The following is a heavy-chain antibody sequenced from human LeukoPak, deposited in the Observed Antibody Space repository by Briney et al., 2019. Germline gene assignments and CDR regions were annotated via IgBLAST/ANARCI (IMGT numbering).Heavy chain of an antibody. CDR1: GGSISSGSYY. CDR3: ARGVHSGSYAY. Sequence: SETLSLTCTVSGGSISSGSYYWSWIRQPAGKGLEWIGRIYTSGSTNYNPSLKGRVTISVDTSKNQFSLKLSSVTAADTAVYYCARGVHSGSYAYWGQGTLVTVSS. D-gene: IGHD1-26*01. V-gene: IGHV4-61*02. CDR2: IYTSGST. J-gene: IGHJ4*02.